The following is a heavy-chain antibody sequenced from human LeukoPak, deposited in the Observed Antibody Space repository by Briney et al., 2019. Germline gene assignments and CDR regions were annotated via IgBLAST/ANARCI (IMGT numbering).Heavy chain of an antibody. J-gene: IGHJ6*02. CDR3: AIGSSPYDCWSGYLPCSYGMDV. D-gene: IGHD3-3*01. CDR1: GGSISSYY. Sequence: PSETLCLTCTVPGGSISSYYLSWIRQPPGKGLEWIGYIYYSGSTNYNPSLKSRVTISVDTSKNQFSLKLSSVTAADTAVYYCAIGSSPYDCWSGYLPCSYGMDVWGQGTLVTVSS. V-gene: IGHV4-59*01. CDR2: IYYSGST.